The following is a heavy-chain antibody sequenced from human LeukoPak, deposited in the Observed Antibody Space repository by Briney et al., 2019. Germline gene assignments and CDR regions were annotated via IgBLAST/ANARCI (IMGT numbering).Heavy chain of an antibody. J-gene: IGHJ4*02. CDR3: ASWAHYYYDSGGYLN. V-gene: IGHV1-18*01. D-gene: IGHD3-22*01. CDR1: GYTFTSYG. CDR2: ISAYNGNT. Sequence: ASVKVSCKASGYTFTSYGISWVRQAPGQGLEWMGWISAYNGNTNYAQKLQGRVTMTTDTSTSTAYMELRSLRSDDTAVYYCASWAHYYYDSGGYLNWGQGTLVTVSS.